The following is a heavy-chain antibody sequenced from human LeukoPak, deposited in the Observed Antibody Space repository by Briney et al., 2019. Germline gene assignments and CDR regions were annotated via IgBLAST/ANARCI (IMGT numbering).Heavy chain of an antibody. CDR1: GFTFSSYS. CDR3: ARDRGRGRTGTDWFDP. D-gene: IGHD4-17*01. V-gene: IGHV3-48*02. CDR2: ISSSSSTI. J-gene: IGHJ5*02. Sequence: PGGSLRLSCAASGFTFSSYSMNWVRQAPENGLEWVSDISSSSSTIYYADSVKGRFTISRDNAKNSLYLQMNSLRDEDTAVYYCARDRGRGRTGTDWFDPWGQGTLVTVSS.